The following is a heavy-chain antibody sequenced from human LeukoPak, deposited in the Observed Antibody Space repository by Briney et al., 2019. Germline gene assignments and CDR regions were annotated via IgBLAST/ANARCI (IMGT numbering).Heavy chain of an antibody. CDR2: ISGSDTTT. CDR1: GFSFSAYE. Sequence: PGGSLRLSCLASGFSFSAYEMDWVRQAPGRGLEWVSYISGSDTTTYYADSVSGRFTIFRDNAKNSLYLQMNSLRAEDTALSYCTTLGYHLDSWGQGTLVTVSS. D-gene: IGHD3-22*01. CDR3: TTLGYHLDS. J-gene: IGHJ4*02. V-gene: IGHV3-48*03.